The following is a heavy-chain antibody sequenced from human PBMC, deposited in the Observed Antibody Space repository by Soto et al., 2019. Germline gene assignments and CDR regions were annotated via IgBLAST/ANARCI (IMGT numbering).Heavy chain of an antibody. CDR2: FDPEDGET. D-gene: IGHD6-13*01. CDR3: ATEAYSSGWYWFDP. J-gene: IGHJ5*02. Sequence: QVQLVQSGAEVKKPGASVKVSCKVSGYPLTELSRHWVRQAPGKGLEWLGGFDPEDGETIYAQKFQGRVTMTEDTSTDTAHMELRSLRSEDTAVYYCATEAYSSGWYWFDPWGQGTLVTVSS. V-gene: IGHV1-24*01. CDR1: GYPLTELS.